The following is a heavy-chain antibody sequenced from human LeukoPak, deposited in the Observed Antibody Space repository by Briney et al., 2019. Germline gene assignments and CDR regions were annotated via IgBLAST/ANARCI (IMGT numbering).Heavy chain of an antibody. V-gene: IGHV3-23*01. Sequence: GGSLRLSCAGSGFNFNSYAMSWVCQAPGKGLEWVSGISGSGGTTYYADSVKGRFTISRDNSKNTLYLQMNSLRAEDTAEYYCAKGVVDYYDSSGYYPSDLWGQGTLVTVSS. CDR1: GFNFNSYA. CDR3: AKGVVDYYDSSGYYPSDL. J-gene: IGHJ5*02. CDR2: ISGSGGTT. D-gene: IGHD3-22*01.